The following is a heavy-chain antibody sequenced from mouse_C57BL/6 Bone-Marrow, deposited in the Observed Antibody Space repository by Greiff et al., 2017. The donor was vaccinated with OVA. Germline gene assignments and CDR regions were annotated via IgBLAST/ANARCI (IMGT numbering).Heavy chain of an antibody. J-gene: IGHJ1*03. CDR2: IDPSDSET. CDR3: ARLDDGYTHWYFDV. CDR1: GYTFTSYW. Sequence: QVQLQQPGAELVRPGSSVKLSCKASGYTFTSYWMHWVKQRPIQGLEWIGNIDPSDSETYYNQKFKDKATLTVDKSSSTAYMQLSSLTSEDSAVYYCARLDDGYTHWYFDVWGTGTTVTVSS. V-gene: IGHV1-52*01. D-gene: IGHD2-3*01.